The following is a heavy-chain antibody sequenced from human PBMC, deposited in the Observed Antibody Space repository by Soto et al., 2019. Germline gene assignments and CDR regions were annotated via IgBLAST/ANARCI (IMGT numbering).Heavy chain of an antibody. CDR2: ISSSSGYT. Sequence: PGGSLRLSCAASGFTFSDYYMSWIRQAPGKGLEWVSYISSSSGYTNYADSVKGRFTISRDNAKNSLYLQMNSLRAEDTAVYYCARKDPPDGDTNYYYGMDVWGQGTTVTVSS. D-gene: IGHD5-18*01. CDR1: GFTFSDYY. V-gene: IGHV3-11*03. J-gene: IGHJ6*02. CDR3: ARKDPPDGDTNYYYGMDV.